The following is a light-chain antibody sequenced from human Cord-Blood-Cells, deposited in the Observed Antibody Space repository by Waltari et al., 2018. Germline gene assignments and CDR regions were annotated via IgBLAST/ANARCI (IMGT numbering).Light chain of an antibody. V-gene: IGKV4-1*01. J-gene: IGKJ4*01. CDR2: WAS. Sequence: DLVIPESPDPLSVSLRERDTIICEYSESVLYSSNNKNYLAWYQQKPGQPPKLLIYWASTRESGVPDRFSGSGSGTDFTLTISSLQAEDVAVYYCQQYYSTPLTFGGGTKVEIK. CDR3: QQYYSTPLT. CDR1: ESVLYSSNNKNY.